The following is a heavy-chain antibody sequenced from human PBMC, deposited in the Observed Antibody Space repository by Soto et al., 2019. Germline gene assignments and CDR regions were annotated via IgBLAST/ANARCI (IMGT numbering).Heavy chain of an antibody. CDR3: ARDDGSWSSSWFDP. D-gene: IGHD3-10*01. V-gene: IGHV1-2*02. J-gene: IGHJ5*02. CDR2: INPNSGGT. CDR1: GYTFTGYY. Sequence: QVQLVQSGAEVKKPGASVKVSCKASGYTFTGYYMHWVRQAPGQGLEWMGWINPNSGGTNYAQKFQGRVTMTMDTSISTAYMELIRLRSDDTAVYYCARDDGSWSSSWFDPWGQGTLVTVSS.